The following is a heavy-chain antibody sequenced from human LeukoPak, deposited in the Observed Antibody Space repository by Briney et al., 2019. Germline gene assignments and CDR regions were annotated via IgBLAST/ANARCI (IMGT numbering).Heavy chain of an antibody. CDR1: GFTFSSYT. D-gene: IGHD3-22*01. V-gene: IGHV3-21*01. CDR2: ISSSSSYI. CDR3: AKNYYDSSGLFDY. J-gene: IGHJ4*02. Sequence: GGSLRLSCAASGFTFSSYTMSWVRQPPGKGLEWVSSISSSSSYIYYADSVKGRFTISRDNAKNSLYLQMNSLRADDTAVYYCAKNYYDSSGLFDYWGQGTQVTVSS.